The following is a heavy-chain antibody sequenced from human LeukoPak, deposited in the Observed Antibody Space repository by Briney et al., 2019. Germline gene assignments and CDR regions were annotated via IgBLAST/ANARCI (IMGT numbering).Heavy chain of an antibody. V-gene: IGHV3-30-3*01. J-gene: IGHJ4*02. D-gene: IGHD5-18*01. CDR2: ISYDGSNK. Sequence: PGRSLRLSCAASGFTFSSYAMHWVRQAPGKGLEWVAVISYDGSNKYYADSVKGRFTISRDNSKNTLYLQMNSLRAEDTAVYYCATVGIRHFDYWGQGTLVTVSS. CDR1: GFTFSSYA. CDR3: ATVGIRHFDY.